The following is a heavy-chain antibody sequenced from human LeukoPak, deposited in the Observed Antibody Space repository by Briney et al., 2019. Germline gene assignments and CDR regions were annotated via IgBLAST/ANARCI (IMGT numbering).Heavy chain of an antibody. CDR2: IYHSGST. J-gene: IGHJ4*02. D-gene: IGHD3-9*01. CDR1: GGSFSGYY. CDR3: ARGGVRYFDWLLSGYYFDY. Sequence: SETLSLTCAVYGGSFSGYYWSWIRQPPGKGLEWIGEIYHSGSTNYNPSLKSRVTISVDTSKNQFSLQLSSVTAADTAVYYCARGGVRYFDWLLSGYYFDYWGQGTLVTVSS. V-gene: IGHV4-34*01.